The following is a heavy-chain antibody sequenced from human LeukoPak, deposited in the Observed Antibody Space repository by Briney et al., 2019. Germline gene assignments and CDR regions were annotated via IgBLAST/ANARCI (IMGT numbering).Heavy chain of an antibody. Sequence: ASVKVSCKASGGMFSSYVITWVRQAPGQGLEWMGGILPIIGATDYAQKFQGRVTITADNSTTTAYMELSCLRSDDTAVYFCARSRGAFEIWGQGTVVTVSS. D-gene: IGHD5-24*01. CDR3: ARSRGAFEI. J-gene: IGHJ3*02. CDR2: ILPIIGAT. V-gene: IGHV1-69*06. CDR1: GGMFSSYV.